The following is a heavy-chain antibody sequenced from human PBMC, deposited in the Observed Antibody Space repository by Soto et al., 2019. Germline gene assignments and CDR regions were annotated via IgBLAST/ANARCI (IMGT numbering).Heavy chain of an antibody. CDR2: INPNSGGT. V-gene: IGHV1-2*04. D-gene: IGHD3-16*02. CDR1: GYTFTGYY. CDR3: ARGVMITFGGVIVPYFDY. Sequence: GASVKVSCKASGYTFTGYYMHWVRQAPGQGLEWMGWINPNSGGTNYAQKFQGWVTMTRDTSISTAYMELSRLRSDDTAVYYCARGVMITFGGVIVPYFDYWGQGTLVTV. J-gene: IGHJ4*02.